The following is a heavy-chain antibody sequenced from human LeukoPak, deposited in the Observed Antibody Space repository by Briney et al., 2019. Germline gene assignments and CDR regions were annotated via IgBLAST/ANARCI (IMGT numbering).Heavy chain of an antibody. V-gene: IGHV4-39*07. J-gene: IGHJ3*02. D-gene: IGHD2-21*01. Sequence: SETLSLTCTVSGGSISSSSYYWGWIRQPPGKGLEWIGSIYYSGSTYYNPSLKSRVTISVDTSKNQFSLKLSSVTAADTAVYYCARVRDTVRVVVAFDTWGQGAMVTVSS. CDR1: GGSISSSSYY. CDR2: IYYSGST. CDR3: ARVRDTVRVVVAFDT.